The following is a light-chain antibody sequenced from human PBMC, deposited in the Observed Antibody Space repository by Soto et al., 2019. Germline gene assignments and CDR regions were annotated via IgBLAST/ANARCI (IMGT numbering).Light chain of an antibody. CDR2: GAS. CDR3: QQYGSSLWT. CDR1: QSVSSSY. Sequence: EIVLTQSPGTLSLSPGERATLSCRASQSVSSSYLAWYQQKPGQAPRLLIYGASSRAAGIPDRFSGSGSGTDFTLTISRLEPEEFAVYYCQQYGSSLWTVGQGTKVDI. J-gene: IGKJ1*01. V-gene: IGKV3-20*01.